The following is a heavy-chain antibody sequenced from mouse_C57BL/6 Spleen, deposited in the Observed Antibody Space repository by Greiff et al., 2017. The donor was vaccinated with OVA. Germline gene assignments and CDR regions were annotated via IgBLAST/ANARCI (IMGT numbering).Heavy chain of an antibody. CDR2: IDPENGDT. CDR1: GFNIKDDY. Sequence: VQLQQSGAELVRPGASVKLSCTASGFNIKDDYMHWVKQRPEQGLEWIGWIDPENGDTEYASKFQGKATITADTSSNTAYLQLSSLTSEDTAVYYCTTPNYNGSSYGYWGQGTTLTVSS. V-gene: IGHV14-4*01. J-gene: IGHJ2*01. D-gene: IGHD1-1*01. CDR3: TTPNYNGSSYGY.